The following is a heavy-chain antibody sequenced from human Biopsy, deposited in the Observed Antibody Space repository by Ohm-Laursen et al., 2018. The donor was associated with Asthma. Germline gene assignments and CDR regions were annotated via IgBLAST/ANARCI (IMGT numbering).Heavy chain of an antibody. CDR3: ARTYYDFLTGQVKDVFGV. D-gene: IGHD3-9*01. CDR1: GYNFISFA. V-gene: IGHV1-3*04. CDR2: VNTGNGDT. J-gene: IGHJ3*01. Sequence: ASVKVSCKAYGYNFISFAIHWVRQAPGQRLEWMGWVNTGNGDTRYSQKFQGRVTITRDTSASTAYMELRSLRSEDTATYYCARTYYDFLTGQVKDVFGVWGQGTMVTVSS.